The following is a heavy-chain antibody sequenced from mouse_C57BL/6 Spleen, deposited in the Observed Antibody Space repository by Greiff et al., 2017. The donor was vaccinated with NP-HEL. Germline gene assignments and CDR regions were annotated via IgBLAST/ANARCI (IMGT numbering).Heavy chain of an antibody. D-gene: IGHD1-1*01. CDR3: ARSGITTVVATPYAMDY. V-gene: IGHV1-54*01. Sequence: VQLQESGAELVRPGTSVKVSCKASGYAFTNYLIEWVKQRPGQGLEWIGVINPGSGGTNYNEKFKGKATLTADKSSSTAYMQLSSLTSEDSAVYFWARSGITTVVATPYAMDYWGQGTSVTVSS. J-gene: IGHJ4*01. CDR2: INPGSGGT. CDR1: GYAFTNYL.